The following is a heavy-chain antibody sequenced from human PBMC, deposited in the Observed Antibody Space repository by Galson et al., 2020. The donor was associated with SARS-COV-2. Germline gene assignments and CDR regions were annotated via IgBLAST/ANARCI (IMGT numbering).Heavy chain of an antibody. CDR3: AREGRGARWLFSWFDP. CDR2: INTSGTT. V-gene: IGHV4-4*07. J-gene: IGHJ5*02. D-gene: IGHD6-19*01. CDR1: GVSMSDYY. Sequence: SETLSLTCTVSGVSMSDYYWGWVRQPAGKRLEWIGRINTSGTTNYNPSLQSRVTILIDTSKNQFSLRLTSVSAADTAVYYCAREGRGARWLFSWFDPWGQGTLVTVSS.